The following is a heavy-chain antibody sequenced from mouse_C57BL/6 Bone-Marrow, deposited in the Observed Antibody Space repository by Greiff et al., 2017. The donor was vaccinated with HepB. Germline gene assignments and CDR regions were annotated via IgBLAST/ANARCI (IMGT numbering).Heavy chain of an antibody. Sequence: VQLQQSGGDLVKPGGSLKLSCAASGFTFSSYGMSWVRQTPDKRLEWVATISSGGSYTYYPDSVKGRFTISRDNAKNTLYLQMSSLKSEDTAMYYCASIELGPFDYWGQGTTLTVSS. CDR1: GFTFSSYG. V-gene: IGHV5-6*01. D-gene: IGHD4-1*01. J-gene: IGHJ2*01. CDR2: ISSGGSYT. CDR3: ASIELGPFDY.